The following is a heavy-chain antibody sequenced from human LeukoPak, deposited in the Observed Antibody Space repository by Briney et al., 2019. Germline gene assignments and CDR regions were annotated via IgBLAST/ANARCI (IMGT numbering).Heavy chain of an antibody. J-gene: IGHJ4*02. CDR1: GGSFSGYY. CDR2: INHSGST. CDR3: ARLRVLWWKIDY. D-gene: IGHD4/OR15-4a*01. V-gene: IGHV4-34*01. Sequence: SETLSLTCAVYGGSFSGYYWSWIRQPPGKGLEWIGEINHSGSTNYNPSFKSRVTISVDTSKNQFSLKLSSVTAADTAVYYCARLRVLWWKIDYWGQGTLVTVSS.